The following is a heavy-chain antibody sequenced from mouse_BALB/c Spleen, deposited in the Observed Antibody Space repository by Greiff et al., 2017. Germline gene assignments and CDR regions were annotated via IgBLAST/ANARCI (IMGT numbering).Heavy chain of an antibody. J-gene: IGHJ3*01. CDR1: GFTFSSFG. CDR3: ARGPSYS. V-gene: IGHV5-17*02. Sequence: EVQGVESGGGLVQPGGSRKLSCAASGFTFSSFGMHWVRQAPEKGLEWVAYISSGSSTIYYADTVKGRFTISRDNPKNTLFLQMTSLRSEDTAMYYCARGPSYSWGQGTLVTVSA. D-gene: IGHD2-10*01. CDR2: ISSGSSTI.